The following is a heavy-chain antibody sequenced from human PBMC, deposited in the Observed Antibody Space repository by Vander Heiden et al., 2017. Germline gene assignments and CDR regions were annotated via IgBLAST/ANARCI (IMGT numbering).Heavy chain of an antibody. V-gene: IGHV1-69*06. CDR3: ARERMGSLDS. J-gene: IGHJ4*02. D-gene: IGHD2-15*01. CDR2: VAPPFGAA. Sequence: QVQLVQSGTEVRRPGPSVKFSCKPSGDALGSSPMTWVRQAPGQSLEWVGGVAPPFGAANYAQSFQDRVTITADRATSTVSMELRSLRSDDTATYYCARERMGSLDSWGQGTLVIVSS. CDR1: GDALGSSP.